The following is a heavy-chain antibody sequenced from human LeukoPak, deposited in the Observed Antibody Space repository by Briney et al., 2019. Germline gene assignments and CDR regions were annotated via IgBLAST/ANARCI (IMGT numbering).Heavy chain of an antibody. CDR3: ASVLDY. CDR2: ISHDGSEK. J-gene: IGHJ4*02. CDR1: GFTFSSYG. D-gene: IGHD6-6*01. Sequence: GGSLRLSCAASGFTFSSYGMHWVRQAPGKGLEWVALISHDGSEKYYADSVRGRFTISRDISKNTLFLQMNSLTTEDTSIYYCASVLDYWGQGVLVTVSS. V-gene: IGHV3-30*03.